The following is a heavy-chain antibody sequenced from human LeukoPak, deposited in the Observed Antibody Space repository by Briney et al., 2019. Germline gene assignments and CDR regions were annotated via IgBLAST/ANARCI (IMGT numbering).Heavy chain of an antibody. V-gene: IGHV1-24*01. J-gene: IGHJ6*03. CDR1: GYTLTESS. CDR2: FDPEDGET. Sequence: ASVKVSCKVSGYTLTESSMHWVRQAPGKGLEWMGGFDPEDGETIYAQKFQGRVTMTEDTSTDTAYMELSSLRSEDTAVYYCAAPYYYGSGSNAPMDVWGKGTTVTVSS. CDR3: AAPYYYGSGSNAPMDV. D-gene: IGHD3-10*01.